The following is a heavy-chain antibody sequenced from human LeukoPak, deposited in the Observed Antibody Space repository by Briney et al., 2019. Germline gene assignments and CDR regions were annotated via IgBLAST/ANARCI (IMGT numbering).Heavy chain of an antibody. Sequence: SETLSLTCTVSGGSISSSSYYWGWIRQPPGKGLEWIGSIDYSGSNYYNPSRKSRVTISVDTSKNQFSLKLSSVTAADTAVYYCARSIAGGDYSIDCWGQGTLVTVSS. CDR3: ARSIAGGDYSIDC. CDR1: GGSISSSSYY. D-gene: IGHD2-21*02. J-gene: IGHJ4*02. CDR2: IDYSGSN. V-gene: IGHV4-39*01.